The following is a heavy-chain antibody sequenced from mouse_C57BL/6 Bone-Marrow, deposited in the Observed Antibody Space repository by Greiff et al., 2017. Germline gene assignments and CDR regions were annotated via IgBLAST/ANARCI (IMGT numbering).Heavy chain of an antibody. CDR1: GFTFSDYY. V-gene: IGHV5-12*01. CDR2: ISNGGGST. Sequence: EVKVVESGGGLVQPGGSLKLSCAASGFTFSDYYMYWVRQTPEKRLEWVAYISNGGGSTYYPDTVKGRFTISRDNAKNTLYLQMSRLKSEDTAMYYCARLYYGSRYYFDYWGQGTTLTVSS. D-gene: IGHD1-1*01. J-gene: IGHJ2*01. CDR3: ARLYYGSRYYFDY.